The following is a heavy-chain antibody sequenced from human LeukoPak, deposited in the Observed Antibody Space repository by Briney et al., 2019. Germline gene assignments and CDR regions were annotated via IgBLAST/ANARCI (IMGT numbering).Heavy chain of an antibody. CDR3: ARGRSIAGVFDY. CDR2: INHSGST. CDR1: GGSFSGYY. D-gene: IGHD6-6*01. Sequence: SETLSPTCAVYGGSFSGYYWSWIRQPPGKGLEWIGEINHSGSTNYNPSLKSRVTISVNTSKNQFSLKLSSVTAADTAVYYCARGRSIAGVFDYWGQGTLVTVSS. J-gene: IGHJ4*02. V-gene: IGHV4-34*01.